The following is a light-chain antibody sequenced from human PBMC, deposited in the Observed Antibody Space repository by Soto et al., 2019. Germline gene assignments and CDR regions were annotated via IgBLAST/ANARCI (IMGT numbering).Light chain of an antibody. CDR1: QSVSSY. Sequence: EIVMTQSPATLSVPPGGRATLSCRASQSVSSYLAWYQQRPGQPPRLLIYRASTRATGIPARFSGSGSGTEFSLTISSLQSSDFAVYYSQQYSTWPPRYTFGQGTKLEI. V-gene: IGKV3-15*01. CDR3: QQYSTWPPRYT. CDR2: RAS. J-gene: IGKJ2*01.